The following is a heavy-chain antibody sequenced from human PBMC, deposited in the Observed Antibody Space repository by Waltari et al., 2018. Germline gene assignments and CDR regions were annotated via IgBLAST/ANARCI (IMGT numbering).Heavy chain of an antibody. D-gene: IGHD3-10*01. Sequence: EVQLVESGGGLVQPGGSLRLSCAASGFTFSSYWMSWVRQAPGKGLEGVANIKQDGSEKYYVDSGKGRFTITRDNAKNSLYLQMNSLRAEDTAVYYCARGGLLWFWESFDYWGQGTLVTVSS. CDR1: GFTFSSYW. J-gene: IGHJ4*02. V-gene: IGHV3-7*01. CDR2: IKQDGSEK. CDR3: ARGGLLWFWESFDY.